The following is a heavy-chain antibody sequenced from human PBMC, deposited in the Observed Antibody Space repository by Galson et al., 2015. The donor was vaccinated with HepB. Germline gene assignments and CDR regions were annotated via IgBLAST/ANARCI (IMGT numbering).Heavy chain of an antibody. CDR1: GFSLSTSGVG. D-gene: IGHD2-8*01. CDR3: AHRHDSSNRLKVERFGFDY. J-gene: IGHJ4*02. Sequence: PALVKPTQTLTLTCTFSGFSLSTSGVGVGWIRQPPGKALEWLALIYWDDDKRYSPSLKSRLTITKDTSKNQVVLTMTNMDPVDTATYYCAHRHDSSNRLKVERFGFDYWGQGTLVTVSS. V-gene: IGHV2-5*02. CDR2: IYWDDDK.